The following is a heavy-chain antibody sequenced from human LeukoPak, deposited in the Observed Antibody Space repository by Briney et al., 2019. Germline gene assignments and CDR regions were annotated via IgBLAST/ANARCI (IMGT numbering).Heavy chain of an antibody. CDR1: GYTFTGYY. D-gene: IGHD1-1*01. J-gene: IGHJ4*02. V-gene: IGHV1-69*08. CDR3: XXXXXXXXXXXXSPTLYYFDY. CDR2: IIPILGTA. Sequence: SVKVSCKASGYTFTGYYMHWVRQAPGQGLEWMGRIIPILGTANYAQKFQGRVTITADKSTSTAYMELSSLRSEDTAVYYCXXXXXXXXXXXXSPTLYYFDYWGQGTLVTVSS.